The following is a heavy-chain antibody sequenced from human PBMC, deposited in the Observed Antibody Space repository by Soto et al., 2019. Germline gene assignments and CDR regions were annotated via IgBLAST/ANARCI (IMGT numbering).Heavy chain of an antibody. D-gene: IGHD1-26*01. Sequence: ASVKVSCKASGFTFTSSAVQWVRQARGQRLEWIGWIVVGSGNTNYAQKFQERVTITRDMSTSTAYMELSSLRSEATAVYSCAAGGGSYYFDYWGQGTLVTVSS. CDR1: GFTFTSSA. V-gene: IGHV1-58*01. CDR2: IVVGSGNT. J-gene: IGHJ4*02. CDR3: AAGGGSYYFDY.